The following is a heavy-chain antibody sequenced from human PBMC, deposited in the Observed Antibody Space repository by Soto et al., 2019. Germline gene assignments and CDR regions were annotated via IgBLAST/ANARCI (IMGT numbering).Heavy chain of an antibody. D-gene: IGHD6-6*01. CDR2: LNPKDSFA. CDR3: AREETVYSSSSGAFVY. Sequence: GEALKIFCKASGFIFTSYWLSWVRQMPGKGLEWVGMLNPKDSFANYSPSFRGHVTISPDTSVTTAYLKLSSVTAADTAVYYCAREETVYSSSSGAFVYWGQGTLVTVSS. V-gene: IGHV5-10-1*01. CDR1: GFIFTSYW. J-gene: IGHJ4*02.